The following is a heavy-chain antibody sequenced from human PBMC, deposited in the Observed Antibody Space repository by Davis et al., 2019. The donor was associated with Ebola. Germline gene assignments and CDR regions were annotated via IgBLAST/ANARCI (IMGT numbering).Heavy chain of an antibody. CDR1: GGSFSGYY. J-gene: IGHJ6*03. CDR2: INHSGST. Sequence: PSETLSLTCAVYGGSFSGYYWNWIRQPSGKGLEWIGEINHSGSTSYNPSLKTRVTISVDTSKNQFSLKLSSVTAADTAVYYCARESPLYYMDVWGKGTTVTVSS. V-gene: IGHV4-34*01. CDR3: ARESPLYYMDV.